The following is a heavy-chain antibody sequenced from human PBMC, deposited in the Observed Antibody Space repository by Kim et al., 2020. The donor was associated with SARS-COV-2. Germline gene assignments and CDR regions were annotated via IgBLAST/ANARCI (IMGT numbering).Heavy chain of an antibody. CDR2: TWYDGSNK. J-gene: IGHJ5*02. Sequence: GGSLRLSCAASGFTFSSYGMHWVRQAPGKGLEWVAVTWYDGSNKYYADSVKGRFTIPRDNSKNTLYLQMNSLRAEDKAVYYCARDESGSYTGWFDPWGQG. CDR1: GFTFSSYG. D-gene: IGHD1-26*01. CDR3: ARDESGSYTGWFDP. V-gene: IGHV3-33*01.